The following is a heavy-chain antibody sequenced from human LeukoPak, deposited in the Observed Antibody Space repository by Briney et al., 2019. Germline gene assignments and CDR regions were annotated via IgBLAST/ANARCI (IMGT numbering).Heavy chain of an antibody. CDR1: GFTFSSYG. V-gene: IGHV3-21*01. CDR3: ARVTYYDSSGHPFDY. J-gene: IGHJ4*02. CDR2: ISSSSSYI. Sequence: PGGSLRLSRAASGFTFSSYGMNWVRQAPGKGLEWVSSISSSSSYIYYADSVKGRFTISRDNAKNSLYLQMNSLRAEDTAVYYCARVTYYDSSGHPFDYWGQGTLVTVSS. D-gene: IGHD3-22*01.